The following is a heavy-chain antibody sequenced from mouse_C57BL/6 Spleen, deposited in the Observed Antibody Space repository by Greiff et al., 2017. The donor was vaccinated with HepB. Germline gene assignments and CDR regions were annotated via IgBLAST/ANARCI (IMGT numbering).Heavy chain of an antibody. CDR1: GYTFTSYW. Sequence: QVQLQQPGAELVKPGASVKMSCKASGYTFTSYWITWVKQRPGQGLEWIGDIYPGSGSTNYNEKFKSKATLTVDTSSSTAYMQLSSLTSGDSAVYYCARDDGLYYYAMDYWGQGTSVTVSS. D-gene: IGHD2-3*01. V-gene: IGHV1-55*01. CDR2: IYPGSGST. J-gene: IGHJ4*01. CDR3: ARDDGLYYYAMDY.